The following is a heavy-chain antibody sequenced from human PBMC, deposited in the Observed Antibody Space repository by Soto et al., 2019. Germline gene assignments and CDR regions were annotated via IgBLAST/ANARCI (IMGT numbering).Heavy chain of an antibody. CDR3: ARDSSSITIFGVVHNWFDP. D-gene: IGHD3-3*01. V-gene: IGHV1-46*01. Sequence: APVKVSCKASGYTFTSYYMHWVRQAPGQGLEWMGIINPSGGSTSYAQKFQGRVTMTRDTSTSTVYMELSSLRSEDTAVYYCARDSSSITIFGVVHNWFDPWGQGTLVTVSS. J-gene: IGHJ5*02. CDR2: INPSGGST. CDR1: GYTFTSYY.